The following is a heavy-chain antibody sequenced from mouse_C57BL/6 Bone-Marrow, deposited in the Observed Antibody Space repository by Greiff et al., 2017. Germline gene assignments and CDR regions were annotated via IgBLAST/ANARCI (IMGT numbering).Heavy chain of an antibody. Sequence: VQLKESGGDLVKPGGSLKLSCAASGFTFSSYGMSWVRQTPDKRLEWVATISSGGSYTYYPDSVKGRFTISRDNGKNTLYLQMSSLKSEDTAMYYCARHRKQAWLAYWGQGTLVTVSA. V-gene: IGHV5-6*01. J-gene: IGHJ3*01. CDR2: ISSGGSYT. CDR1: GFTFSSYG. CDR3: ARHRKQAWLAY.